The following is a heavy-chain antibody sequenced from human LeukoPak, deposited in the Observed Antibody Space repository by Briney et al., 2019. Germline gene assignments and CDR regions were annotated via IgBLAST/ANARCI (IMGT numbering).Heavy chain of an antibody. CDR1: GYTFSNYG. J-gene: IGHJ4*02. D-gene: IGHD3-9*01. CDR2: ISAYNGNT. V-gene: IGHV1-18*01. Sequence: GASVKVSCKASGYTFSNYGFSWVRQAPGQGLEWIGWISAYNGNTKSVQKLQGRVTMTTDTSTSTAYMELRSLRSDDTAVYYCARAVAPLLRYFDWLLSTSYFDYWGQGTLVTVSS. CDR3: ARAVAPLLRYFDWLLSTSYFDY.